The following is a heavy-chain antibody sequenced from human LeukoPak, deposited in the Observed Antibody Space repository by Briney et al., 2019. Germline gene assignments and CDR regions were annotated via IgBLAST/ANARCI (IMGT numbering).Heavy chain of an antibody. Sequence: ASVKVSCKASGYAFTGYYMHWVRQAPGQGLEWMGWINPNSGGTNSAQKFQGRVTMTRDTSISTAYMELSRLRSDDTAVYYCARVGSDSSGWRRFDYWGQGTLVTVSS. CDR1: GYAFTGYY. CDR2: INPNSGGT. V-gene: IGHV1-2*02. D-gene: IGHD6-19*01. CDR3: ARVGSDSSGWRRFDY. J-gene: IGHJ4*02.